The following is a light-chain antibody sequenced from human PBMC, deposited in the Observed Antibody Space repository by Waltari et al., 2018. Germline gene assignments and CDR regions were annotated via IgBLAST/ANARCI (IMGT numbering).Light chain of an antibody. J-gene: IGLJ1*01. CDR2: YDN. CDR1: IVGSES. Sequence: SFVLTQPPSVSVAPGGTAKITCGGSIVGSESVHWYQQKPGQAPVLVIYYDNDRPAGIPGRFSSFPSGNTATLTISRVEAVDEADYYCQVWDTIIDVGVFGTGTKVTVL. V-gene: IGLV3-21*04. CDR3: QVWDTIIDVGV.